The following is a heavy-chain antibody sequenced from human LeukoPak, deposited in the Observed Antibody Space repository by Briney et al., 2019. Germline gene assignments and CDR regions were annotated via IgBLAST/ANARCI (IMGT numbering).Heavy chain of an antibody. CDR2: INAGNGNT. V-gene: IGHV1-3*03. Sequence: GASVKVPCKASGYTFTNYAMHWVRQAPGQRLEWMGWINAGNGNTKYSQDFQDRVTITRDTSASTAYMELSSLRSEDMAVYYCARALPTVTVFDYWGQGTLVTVSS. J-gene: IGHJ4*02. CDR1: GYTFTNYA. CDR3: ARALPTVTVFDY. D-gene: IGHD4-11*01.